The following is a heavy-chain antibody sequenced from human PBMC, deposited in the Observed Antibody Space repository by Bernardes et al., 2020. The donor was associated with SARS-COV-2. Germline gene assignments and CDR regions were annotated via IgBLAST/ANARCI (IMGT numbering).Heavy chain of an antibody. Sequence: SQTLSLTCTVSGGSISSYYWSWIRQSPGKGLQWIGFMYHDGSINYNPSLRSRVAISKGTSENQFSLRLSSVTAADTAVYYCARLLGSAGWYEGPDYWGQGTLVTVSS. CDR3: ARLLGSAGWYEGPDY. J-gene: IGHJ4*02. CDR2: MYHDGSI. V-gene: IGHV4-59*01. D-gene: IGHD6-19*01. CDR1: GGSISSYY.